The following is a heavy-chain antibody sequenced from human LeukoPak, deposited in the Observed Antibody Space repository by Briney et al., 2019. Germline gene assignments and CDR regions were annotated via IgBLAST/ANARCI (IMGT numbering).Heavy chain of an antibody. J-gene: IGHJ4*02. Sequence: PGGSLRLSCAASGFTFTTYAMSWVRQAPGRGLEWVSAISGNGTYISYADSVRGRFTVSRDNSKNTLYLQMNSLRGEDTAVYYCGKAVASGRSFDYWAQGTLVTVSS. V-gene: IGHV3-23*01. CDR1: GFTFTTYA. D-gene: IGHD6-19*01. CDR2: ISGNGTYI. CDR3: GKAVASGRSFDY.